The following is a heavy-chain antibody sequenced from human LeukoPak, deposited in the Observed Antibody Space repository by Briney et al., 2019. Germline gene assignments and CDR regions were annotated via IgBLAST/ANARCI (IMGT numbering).Heavy chain of an antibody. D-gene: IGHD3-10*01. Sequence: KSGGSLRLSCAASGFTFSSYSMNWVRQAPGKGLEWVSSISSSSYIYYADSVKGRFTISRDNAKNSLYLQMNSLRAEDTAVYYCARDRLLWFGELPPASFDYWGQGTLVTVSS. V-gene: IGHV3-21*01. CDR2: ISSSSYI. J-gene: IGHJ4*02. CDR3: ARDRLLWFGELPPASFDY. CDR1: GFTFSSYS.